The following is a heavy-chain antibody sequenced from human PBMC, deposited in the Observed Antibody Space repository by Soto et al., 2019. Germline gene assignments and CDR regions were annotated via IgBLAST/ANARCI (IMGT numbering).Heavy chain of an antibody. D-gene: IGHD6-19*01. CDR2: IYYSGSI. CDR3: AKSLWDTSGWKTDY. Sequence: SETLSLTCAVSGGSISSGAYYWSWIRQHPGKGLEWIGYIYYSGSINYNPSLKSRVTISVDPSKNQFSLRLSSVTAADTAVYYCAKSLWDTSGWKTDYWGQGTLVTVSS. CDR1: GGSISSGAYY. J-gene: IGHJ4*02. V-gene: IGHV4-61*08.